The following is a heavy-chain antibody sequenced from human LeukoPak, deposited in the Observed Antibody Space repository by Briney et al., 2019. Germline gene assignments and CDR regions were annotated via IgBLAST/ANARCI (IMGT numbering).Heavy chain of an antibody. V-gene: IGHV1-2*06. Sequence: ASVKVSCKASGYTFTGYYMHWVRQAPGQGLEWMGRINPNSGGTNYAQKLQGRVTMTTDTSTSTAYMELRSLRSDDTAVYYCASNPTPYDAFDIWGQGTMVTVSS. J-gene: IGHJ3*02. CDR3: ASNPTPYDAFDI. CDR2: INPNSGGT. CDR1: GYTFTGYY.